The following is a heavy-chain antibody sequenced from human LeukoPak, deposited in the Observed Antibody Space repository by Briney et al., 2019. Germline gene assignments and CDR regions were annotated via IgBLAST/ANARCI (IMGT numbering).Heavy chain of an antibody. CDR3: ARRAALIDY. V-gene: IGHV4-39*07. D-gene: IGHD2-15*01. CDR2: IYYSGST. J-gene: IGHJ4*02. CDR1: DGSISSSSYY. Sequence: SETLSLTCTVSDGSISSSSYYWGCIRQPPGKGLECIGSIYYSGSTYYNPSLKSRVTISVDTSKNQFSLKLSSVTAADTAVYYCARRAALIDYWGQGTLVTVSS.